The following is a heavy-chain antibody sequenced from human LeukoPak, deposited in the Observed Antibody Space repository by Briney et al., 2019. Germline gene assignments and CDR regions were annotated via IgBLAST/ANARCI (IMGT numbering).Heavy chain of an antibody. Sequence: PGGSLRLSCAASGFTFTSYAMSWVRQAPGKGLEWVSTISGSGSSTYYADSVKGRFTISRDNSKNTLYLQMNSLRAEDTAVYYCANLGSSRYLDYWGQGTLVTVSS. D-gene: IGHD6-13*01. V-gene: IGHV3-23*01. CDR3: ANLGSSRYLDY. CDR1: GFTFTSYA. J-gene: IGHJ4*02. CDR2: ISGSGSST.